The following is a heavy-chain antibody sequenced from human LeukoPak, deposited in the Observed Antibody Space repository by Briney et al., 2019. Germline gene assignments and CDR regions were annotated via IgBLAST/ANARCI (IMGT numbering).Heavy chain of an antibody. V-gene: IGHV1-69*01. D-gene: IGHD3-10*01. Sequence: SVKVSCKASGGTFSSYAISWVRQAPGQGLEWMGGIIPIFGTANYAQKFQGRFTITADESTSTAYMELSSLRSEDTAVYYCARMGGSGTLDYWGQGTLVAVSS. J-gene: IGHJ4*02. CDR1: GGTFSSYA. CDR3: ARMGGSGTLDY. CDR2: IIPIFGTA.